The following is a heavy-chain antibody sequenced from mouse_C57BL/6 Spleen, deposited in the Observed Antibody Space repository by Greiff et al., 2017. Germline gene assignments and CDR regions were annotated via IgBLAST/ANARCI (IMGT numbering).Heavy chain of an antibody. CDR2: INPNNGGT. J-gene: IGHJ4*01. CDR1: GYTFTDYY. D-gene: IGHD2-10*02. V-gene: IGHV1-26*01. Sequence: EVQLQQSGPELVKPGASVKISCKASGYTFTDYYMNWVKQSHGKSLEWIGDINPNNGGTSYNQKFKGKATLTVDKSSSTAYMELRSLTSEDSAVYYCAYDYDAMDYWGQGTSVTVSS. CDR3: AYDYDAMDY.